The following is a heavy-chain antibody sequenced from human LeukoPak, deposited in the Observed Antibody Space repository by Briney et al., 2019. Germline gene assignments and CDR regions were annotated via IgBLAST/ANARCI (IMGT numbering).Heavy chain of an antibody. D-gene: IGHD6-13*01. CDR1: GFTFSSYG. J-gene: IGHJ4*02. Sequence: GGSLRLSCAASGFTFSSYGMHWVRQAPGKGLEWVAVIWYDGSNKYYADSVKGRFTISRDNSKNTLYLQMNSLRAEDTAVYYCARDQYSSSRYFDYWGQGTLVTVSS. V-gene: IGHV3-33*01. CDR3: ARDQYSSSRYFDY. CDR2: IWYDGSNK.